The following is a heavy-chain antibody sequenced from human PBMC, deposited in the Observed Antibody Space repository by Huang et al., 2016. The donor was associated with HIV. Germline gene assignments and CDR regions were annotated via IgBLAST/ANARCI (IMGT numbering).Heavy chain of an antibody. CDR2: ISVSSSYI. CDR3: ARRYNWNYVAHGFDI. CDR1: GFTFSDYS. D-gene: IGHD1-7*01. Sequence: EVQLVESGGGLVKPGGSMRLSCAASGFTFSDYSMSWVRQAPGKGLQWVSHISVSSSYIYYVDSVKGRFAISRDNAKNLLFLQMNSLRAEDTAVYYCARRYNWNYVAHGFDIWGQGTMVTVSS. J-gene: IGHJ3*02. V-gene: IGHV3-21*01.